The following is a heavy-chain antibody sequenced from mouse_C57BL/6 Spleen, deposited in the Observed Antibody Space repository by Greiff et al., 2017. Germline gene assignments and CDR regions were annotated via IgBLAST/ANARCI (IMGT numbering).Heavy chain of an antibody. D-gene: IGHD1-1*01. J-gene: IGHJ4*01. V-gene: IGHV1-81*01. CDR3: ARSHYYGSTYYAMDY. CDR2: IYPRSGNT. CDR1: GYTFTSYG. Sequence: VKLMESGAELARPGASVKLSCKASGYTFTSYGISWVKQRTGQGLEWIGEIYPRSGNTYYNEKFKGKATLTADKSSSTAYMELRSLTSEDSAVYFCARSHYYGSTYYAMDYWGQGTSVTVSS.